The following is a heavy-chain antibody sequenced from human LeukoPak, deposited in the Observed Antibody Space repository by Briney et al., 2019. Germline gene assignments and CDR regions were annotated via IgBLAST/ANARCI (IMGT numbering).Heavy chain of an antibody. CDR1: GFTFTSYY. Sequence: GASVKVSCKASGFTFTSYYMHWVRQAPGQGLEWMGIINPSGGSTSYAQKFQGRVTITADKSTSTAYMELSSLRSEDTAVYYCARDRNVGRYFDYWGQGTLVTVSS. V-gene: IGHV1-46*01. J-gene: IGHJ4*02. D-gene: IGHD3-9*01. CDR3: ARDRNVGRYFDY. CDR2: INPSGGST.